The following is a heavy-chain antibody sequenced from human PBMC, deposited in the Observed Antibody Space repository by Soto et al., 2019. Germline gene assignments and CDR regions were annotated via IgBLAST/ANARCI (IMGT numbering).Heavy chain of an antibody. V-gene: IGHV5-10-1*03. CDR1: GYSFTSYW. CDR2: IDPSDSYT. CDR3: ARQGIMITFGGVIVSGGMDV. D-gene: IGHD3-16*02. J-gene: IGHJ6*02. Sequence: DVQLVQSGAEVKKPGESLRISCKGSGYSFTSYWISWVRQMPGKGLEWMGRIDPSDSYTNYSPSFQGHVTISADKSISTAYLQWSSLKASDTAMYYCARQGIMITFGGVIVSGGMDVWGQGTTVTVSS.